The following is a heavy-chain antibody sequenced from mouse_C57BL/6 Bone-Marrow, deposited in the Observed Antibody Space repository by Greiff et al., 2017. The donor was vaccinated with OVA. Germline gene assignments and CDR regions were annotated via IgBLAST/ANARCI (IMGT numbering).Heavy chain of an antibody. CDR3: ARFSTGKTYYFDY. V-gene: IGHV1-54*01. Sequence: QVQLQQSGAELVRPGTSVKVSCKASGYAFTNYLIEWVKQRPGQGLEWIGVINPGSGGTHYNEKFTGKANLTADKSSSTAYMPLSSLTSEDSAVYFCARFSTGKTYYFDYWGQGTTLTVSS. CDR1: GYAFTNYL. D-gene: IGHD4-1*02. J-gene: IGHJ2*01. CDR2: INPGSGGT.